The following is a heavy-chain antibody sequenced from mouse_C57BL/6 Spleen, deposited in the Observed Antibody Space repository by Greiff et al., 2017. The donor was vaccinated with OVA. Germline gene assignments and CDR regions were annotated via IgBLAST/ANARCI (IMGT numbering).Heavy chain of an antibody. J-gene: IGHJ4*01. V-gene: IGHV1-26*01. Sequence: EVQLQQSGPELVKPGASVKISCKASGYTFTDYYMNWVKQSHGKSLEWIGDINPNNGGTSYNQKFKGKATLTVDKSSSTAYMELRSLTSEDSADYYGASRYSNYGAMDYWGQGTSVTVSS. CDR2: INPNNGGT. D-gene: IGHD2-5*01. CDR3: ASRYSNYGAMDY. CDR1: GYTFTDYY.